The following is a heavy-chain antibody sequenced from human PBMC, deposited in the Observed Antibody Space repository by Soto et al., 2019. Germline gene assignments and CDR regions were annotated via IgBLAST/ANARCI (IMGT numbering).Heavy chain of an antibody. V-gene: IGHV3-33*01. CDR3: ARGGLTDYFDY. CDR2: IWYDGSNK. J-gene: IGHJ4*02. CDR1: GFTFSRYG. D-gene: IGHD2-21*02. Sequence: QAQLVESGGGVVQPGRSLRLSCAASGFTFSRYGMHWVRQAPGKGLEWVAVIWYDGSNKYYADSVKGRFTISRDNSKNTLYLQMNRLRAEDTAVYYCARGGLTDYFDYWGQGTLVTVSS.